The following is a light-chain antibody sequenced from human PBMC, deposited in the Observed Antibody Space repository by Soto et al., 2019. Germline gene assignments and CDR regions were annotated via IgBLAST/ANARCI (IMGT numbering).Light chain of an antibody. CDR2: EVS. Sequence: QSVLTQPPSASGSLVQSVTISCTGTSADVGSYNFVSWYQQHPGKAPELMIFEVSQRPSGVPDRFSGSKSGNTASLTVSELQAEDEADYYCASYAGSQNYVFGTGTKVTVL. CDR1: SADVGSYNF. V-gene: IGLV2-8*01. CDR3: ASYAGSQNYV. J-gene: IGLJ1*01.